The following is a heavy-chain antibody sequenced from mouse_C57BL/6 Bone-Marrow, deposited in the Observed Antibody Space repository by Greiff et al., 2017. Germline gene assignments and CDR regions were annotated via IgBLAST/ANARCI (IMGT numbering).Heavy chain of an antibody. CDR2: ISSGGSYT. V-gene: IGHV5-6*01. Sequence: EVQLVESGGDLVKPGGSLKLSCAASGFTFSSYGMSWVRQTPDKRLEWVATISSGGSYTYYPDSVKGRFTISRDNAKNTLYLQMSSLKSEDTAMYYCARHEYYGSSPYYAMDYWGQGTSVTVSS. J-gene: IGHJ4*01. D-gene: IGHD1-1*01. CDR1: GFTFSSYG. CDR3: ARHEYYGSSPYYAMDY.